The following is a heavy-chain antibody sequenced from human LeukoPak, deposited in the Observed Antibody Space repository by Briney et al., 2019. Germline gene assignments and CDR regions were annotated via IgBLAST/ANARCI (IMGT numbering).Heavy chain of an antibody. CDR2: INHSGST. V-gene: IGHV4-34*01. Sequence: SETLSLTCAVYGGSFSGYYWSWIRQPPGKGLEWIGEINHSGSTNYSPSLKSRVTISVDTSKNQFSLKLSSVTAADTAVYYCARGRYYDYVWGSYRYRVPYYFDYWGQGTLVTVSS. CDR3: ARGRYYDYVWGSYRYRVPYYFDY. J-gene: IGHJ4*02. CDR1: GGSFSGYY. D-gene: IGHD3-16*02.